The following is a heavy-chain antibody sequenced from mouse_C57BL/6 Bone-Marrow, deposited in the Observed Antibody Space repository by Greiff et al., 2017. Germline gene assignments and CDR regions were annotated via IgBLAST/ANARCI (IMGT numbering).Heavy chain of an antibody. D-gene: IGHD1-1*01. Sequence: QVQLKQPGAELVKPGASVKLSCKASGYTFTSYWMQWVKQRPGQGLEWIGEIDPSDSYTNYNQKFKGKATLTVDTSSSTAYVQLSRLTSEDSAVYYCARGGVTTVVGGDYFDYWGQGTTLTVSS. J-gene: IGHJ2*01. CDR1: GYTFTSYW. CDR3: ARGGVTTVVGGDYFDY. V-gene: IGHV1-50*01. CDR2: IDPSDSYT.